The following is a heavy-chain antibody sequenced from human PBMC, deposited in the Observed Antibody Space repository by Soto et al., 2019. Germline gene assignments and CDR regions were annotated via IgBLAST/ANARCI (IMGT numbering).Heavy chain of an antibody. D-gene: IGHD3-10*01. J-gene: IGHJ4*02. CDR3: SRDLSMGSHDY. V-gene: IGHV4-38-2*02. CDR1: GYSISSGYY. Sequence: TLSLTCAVSGYSISSGYYWGWIRQPPGKGLEWIGTIYHSGNTYYNPSLKSRVTISVDTSKNQFSLKLRSVTAADTAVYYCSRDLSMGSHDYWGQGTLVTVSS. CDR2: IYHSGNT.